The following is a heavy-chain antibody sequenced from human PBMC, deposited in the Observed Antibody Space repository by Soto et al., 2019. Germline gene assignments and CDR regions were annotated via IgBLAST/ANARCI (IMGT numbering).Heavy chain of an antibody. Sequence: EVQLLGSGGGLVQPGGSLRLSCGASGFRFSYYWMNWVRQAPGMGLEWVANIDPDGRVGSYVDSVKARFTTSRDNAKNSLYLQMNSLSAYDTAVYFCAGWGGHASNYWGQGILVTVSS. CDR3: AGWGGHASNY. CDR1: GFRFSYYW. CDR2: IDPDGRVG. V-gene: IGHV3-7*03. J-gene: IGHJ4*02. D-gene: IGHD3-16*01.